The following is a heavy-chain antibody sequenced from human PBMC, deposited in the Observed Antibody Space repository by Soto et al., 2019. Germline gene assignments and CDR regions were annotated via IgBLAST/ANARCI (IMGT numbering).Heavy chain of an antibody. CDR2: IYYSGST. V-gene: IGHV4-39*01. CDR3: ARLVRRQLRYYYDSSGPDFDY. J-gene: IGHJ4*02. D-gene: IGHD3-22*01. CDR1: GGSISSSSYY. Sequence: QLQLQESGPGLVKPSETLSLTCTVSGGSISSSSYYWGWIRQPPGKGLEWIGSIYYSGSTYYNPSLKSRVTISVDTSKNQFSLKLSSVTAADTAVYYCARLVRRQLRYYYDSSGPDFDYWGQGTLVTVSS.